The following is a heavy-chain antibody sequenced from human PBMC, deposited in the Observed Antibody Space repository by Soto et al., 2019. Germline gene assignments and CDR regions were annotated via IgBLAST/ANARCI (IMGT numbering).Heavy chain of an antibody. V-gene: IGHV3-48*01. D-gene: IGHD3-16*01. CDR3: ARGYGYFDY. J-gene: IGHJ4*02. CDR1: GFTFSSYS. CDR2: ISSSSSTI. Sequence: GGSLILSCAASGFTFSSYSMNWVRQAPGKGLEWVSYISSSSSTIYYADSVKGRFTISRDNAKNSLYLQMNSLRAEDTAVYYCARGYGYFDYWGQGTLVTVSS.